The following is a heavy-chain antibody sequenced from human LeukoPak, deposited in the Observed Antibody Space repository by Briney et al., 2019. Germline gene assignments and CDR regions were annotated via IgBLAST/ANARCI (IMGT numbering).Heavy chain of an antibody. CDR2: ISGSGGST. D-gene: IGHD1-26*01. V-gene: IGHV3-23*01. Sequence: TGGSLRLSCAASGFTFSSYAMSWVRQAPGKGLEWVSAISGSGGSTYYADSVKGRFTISRDNSKNTLYLQMNSLRAEDTAVYYCAKGLVGCSGSYRQYFDYWGQGTLVTVSS. CDR3: AKGLVGCSGSYRQYFDY. CDR1: GFTFSSYA. J-gene: IGHJ4*02.